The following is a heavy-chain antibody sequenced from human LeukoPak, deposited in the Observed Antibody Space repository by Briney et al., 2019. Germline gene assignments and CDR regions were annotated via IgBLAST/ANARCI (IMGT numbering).Heavy chain of an antibody. J-gene: IGHJ5*02. CDR1: GGSISSGSFY. Sequence: SQTLSLTCAVSGGSISSGSFYWSWIRQPAGKGLEWIGHIYISGSTDYNPSLRSRVTISVDTSKNQFSLKLSSVTAADTAVYYCARHSYDYVWGSYRYWFDPWGQGTLVTVSS. V-gene: IGHV4-61*09. D-gene: IGHD3-16*02. CDR3: ARHSYDYVWGSYRYWFDP. CDR2: IYISGST.